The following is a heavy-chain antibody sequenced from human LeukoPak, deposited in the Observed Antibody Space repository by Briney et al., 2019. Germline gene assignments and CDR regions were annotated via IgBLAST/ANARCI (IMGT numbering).Heavy chain of an antibody. CDR3: AKDIRSSWYYFQD. Sequence: GGSLRLSCAASGFTFSNYAMTWIRQAPGKGLEWVSTISGSGDRTYYADSVKGRFTISRDNSKNTLYVQMNSLRAEDTAVYYCAKDIRSSWYYFQDWGQGTLVTVSP. CDR1: GFTFSNYA. CDR2: ISGSGDRT. V-gene: IGHV3-23*01. D-gene: IGHD6-13*01. J-gene: IGHJ1*01.